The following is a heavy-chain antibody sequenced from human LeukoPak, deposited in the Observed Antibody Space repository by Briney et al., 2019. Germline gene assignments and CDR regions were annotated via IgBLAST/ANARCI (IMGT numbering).Heavy chain of an antibody. Sequence: PGESLRLSCAASGFTFSHYWMAWVRQAPGKGLEWVAIIRPDANDGSYVDSVKGRFTISRDNAKNSLYLQLNSLRAEDTAVYFCASADWGSIDYWGQGALVTVSS. V-gene: IGHV3-7*01. CDR3: ASADWGSIDY. CDR1: GFTFSHYW. J-gene: IGHJ4*02. D-gene: IGHD7-27*01. CDR2: IRPDANDG.